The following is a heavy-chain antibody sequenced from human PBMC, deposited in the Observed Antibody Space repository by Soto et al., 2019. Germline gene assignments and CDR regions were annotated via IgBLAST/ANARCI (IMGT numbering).Heavy chain of an antibody. CDR2: IYSGGST. Sequence: EVQLVESGGGLVQPGVSLRLSCAASGFTVISNYMSWVRQAPGKGLEWVSVIYSGGSTYYADSVKGRFTISRDNSKNTLYLQMNSLRAEDTAVYYCARESSSPWDYYGMDVWGQGTTVTVSS. D-gene: IGHD6-13*01. V-gene: IGHV3-66*01. J-gene: IGHJ6*02. CDR1: GFTVISNY. CDR3: ARESSSPWDYYGMDV.